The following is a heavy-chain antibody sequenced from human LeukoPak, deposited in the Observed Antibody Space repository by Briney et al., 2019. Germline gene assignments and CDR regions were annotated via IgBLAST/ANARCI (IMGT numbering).Heavy chain of an antibody. Sequence: SQTLSLTCTVSGGSISSGGYYWSWIRQPPGKGLEWIGYIYHSGSTYYNPSLKSRVTISVDRSKNQFSLKLSSVTAADTAVYYCARHYTISSWFFDLWGRGALVTVSS. J-gene: IGHJ2*01. V-gene: IGHV4-30-2*01. D-gene: IGHD6-6*01. CDR2: IYHSGST. CDR3: ARHYTISSWFFDL. CDR1: GGSISSGGYY.